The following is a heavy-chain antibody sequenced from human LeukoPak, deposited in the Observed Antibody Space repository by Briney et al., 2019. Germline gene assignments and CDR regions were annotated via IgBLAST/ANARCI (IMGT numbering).Heavy chain of an antibody. Sequence: ASVKVSCKASGYTLSGYYIHWVRQAPGQGVEWLGWINPNSGETNYAQKFQGGVTLPRDTSISTVYMELSSLRSEDTAVYYCASGSGYSSDYYMDVWGKGTTVTVSS. CDR3: ASGSGYSSDYYMDV. V-gene: IGHV1-2*02. J-gene: IGHJ6*03. CDR1: GYTLSGYY. CDR2: INPNSGET. D-gene: IGHD5-18*01.